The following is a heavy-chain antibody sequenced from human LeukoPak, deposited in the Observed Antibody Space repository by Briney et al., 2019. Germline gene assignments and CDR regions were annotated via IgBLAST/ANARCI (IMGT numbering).Heavy chain of an antibody. J-gene: IGHJ6*02. D-gene: IGHD6-13*01. CDR2: ISSGSRTNT. Sequence: GGALRLSRVASGFTLSSYAMSWVRQAPWRGGEWVSGISSGSRTNTHYTDSVEGRFTISRDNSKNTQYLEKNSLKAEDTAVYYCATIAAATEEDYGVYVWGQGTTVTVSS. CDR3: ATIAAATEEDYGVYV. V-gene: IGHV3-23*01. CDR1: GFTLSSYA.